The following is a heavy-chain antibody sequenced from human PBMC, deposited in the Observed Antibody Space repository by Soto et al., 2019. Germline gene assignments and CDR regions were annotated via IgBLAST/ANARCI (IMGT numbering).Heavy chain of an antibody. Sequence: QVQLQESGPGLAKASGTLSLTCAVSGGSISSSKWWSWVRQPPGKGLEWTGEIYHSGTTNYNPSLKSRVTISVDKSKSQFSLKLNSVTAADTAVYYCAARSDGSGSLDYWGQGTLVTVSS. D-gene: IGHD3-10*01. CDR3: AARSDGSGSLDY. J-gene: IGHJ4*02. CDR1: GGSISSSKW. CDR2: IYHSGTT. V-gene: IGHV4-4*02.